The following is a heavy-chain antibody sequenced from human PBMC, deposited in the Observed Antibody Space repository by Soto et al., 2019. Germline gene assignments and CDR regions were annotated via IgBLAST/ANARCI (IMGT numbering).Heavy chain of an antibody. CDR1: GFTFSSYG. CDR3: ARDRTLTTQGNWFDP. Sequence: PGGSLRLSCAASGFTFSSYGMHWVRQAPGKGLEWVAVIWYDGSNKYYADSVKGRFTISRDNSKNTLYLQMNSLRAEDTAVYYCARDRTLTTQGNWFDPWGQGTLVTVSS. J-gene: IGHJ5*02. CDR2: IWYDGSNK. D-gene: IGHD4-17*01. V-gene: IGHV3-33*01.